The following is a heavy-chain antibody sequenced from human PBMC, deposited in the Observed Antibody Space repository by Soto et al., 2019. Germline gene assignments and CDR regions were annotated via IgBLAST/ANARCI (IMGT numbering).Heavy chain of an antibody. CDR1: GFTFSSYA. J-gene: IGHJ5*02. Sequence: GGSLRLSCSASGFTFSSYAMHWVRQAPGKGLEYVSAISSNGGSTYYADSVKGRFTISRDNSKNTLYLQMSSLRAEDTAVYYCVKDVGCSSTSCYGCCPFDPWGQGTLVTVSS. CDR2: ISSNGGST. CDR3: VKDVGCSSTSCYGCCPFDP. D-gene: IGHD2-2*01. V-gene: IGHV3-64D*08.